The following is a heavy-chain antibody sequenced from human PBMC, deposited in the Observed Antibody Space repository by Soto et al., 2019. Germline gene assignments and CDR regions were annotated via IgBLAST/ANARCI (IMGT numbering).Heavy chain of an antibody. Sequence: EVQLVESGGGLVKPGGSLRLSCAASGFTFSSYSMNWVRQAPGRGLEWVSSISSSSSYIYYADSVKGRFTISRDNAKNSLYLQMNSLRAEDTAVYYCARETVTHFDYWGQGTLVTVSS. CDR2: ISSSSSYI. CDR1: GFTFSSYS. CDR3: ARETVTHFDY. V-gene: IGHV3-21*01. D-gene: IGHD4-17*01. J-gene: IGHJ4*02.